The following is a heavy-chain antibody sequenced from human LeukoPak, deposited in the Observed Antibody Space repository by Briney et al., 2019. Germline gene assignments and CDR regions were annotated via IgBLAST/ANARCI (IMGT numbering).Heavy chain of an antibody. Sequence: AGGSLRLSCAASGFTFNNYELNWVRQAPGKGLEWVSNISSSGSNIYYADSVKGRFIISRDNAKNSLYLQMNSLRAEDTAVYYCARETYSYDSSGNSPFDYWGQGTLVTVSS. J-gene: IGHJ4*02. CDR1: GFTFNNYE. CDR3: ARETYSYDSSGNSPFDY. D-gene: IGHD3-22*01. CDR2: ISSSGSNI. V-gene: IGHV3-48*03.